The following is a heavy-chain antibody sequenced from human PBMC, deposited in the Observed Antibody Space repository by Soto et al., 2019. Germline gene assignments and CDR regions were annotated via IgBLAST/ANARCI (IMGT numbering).Heavy chain of an antibody. V-gene: IGHV4-30-2*01. D-gene: IGHD5-18*01. Sequence: PLETLSLTCAVSGGSSSSGGYCWSWIRQPPGKGLEWIGYIYHSGSTNYNPSLKSRVTISVDTSKNQFSLKLSSVTAADTAVYYCARGIQLWSRYYYGMDVWGQGTTVTVSS. CDR2: IYHSGST. CDR3: ARGIQLWSRYYYGMDV. J-gene: IGHJ6*02. CDR1: GGSSSSGGYC.